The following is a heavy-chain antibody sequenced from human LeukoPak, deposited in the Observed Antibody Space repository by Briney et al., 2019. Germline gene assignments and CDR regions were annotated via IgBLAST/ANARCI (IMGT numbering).Heavy chain of an antibody. D-gene: IGHD6-6*01. CDR1: GGTFSSYA. V-gene: IGHV1-69*05. CDR2: IIPIFGTA. J-gene: IGHJ6*03. Sequence: SVKVSCKASGGTFSSYAISWVRQAPGQGLEWIGGIIPIFGTANYAQKFQGRVTITTDESTSTAYMELSSLRSEDTAVYYCASLYSSSYYYYYYMDVWGKGTTVTVSS. CDR3: ASLYSSSYYYYYYMDV.